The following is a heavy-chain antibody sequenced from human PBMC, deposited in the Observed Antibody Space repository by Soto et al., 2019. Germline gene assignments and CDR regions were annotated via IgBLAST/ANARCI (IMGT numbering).Heavy chain of an antibody. D-gene: IGHD1-7*01. CDR1: GFTFSDYA. CDR3: AKDKASGTTVPYFFDY. J-gene: IGHJ4*02. V-gene: IGHV3-23*01. Sequence: GSLRLSCAASGFTFSDYAMNWVRQAPGKGLEWVSGINGSGGRTYYADSVKGRFTVSRDNSKNTLYLQVNSLRAEDTAVYYCAKDKASGTTVPYFFDYWGQGTLVTVSS. CDR2: INGSGGRT.